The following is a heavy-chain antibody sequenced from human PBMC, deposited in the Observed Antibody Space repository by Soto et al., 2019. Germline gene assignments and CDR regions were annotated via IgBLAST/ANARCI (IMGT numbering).Heavy chain of an antibody. D-gene: IGHD6-13*01. CDR3: ARDKGSSWYWSDP. J-gene: IGHJ5*02. CDR1: GYTFTGYY. CDR2: INPNSGGT. V-gene: IGHV1-2*02. Sequence: ASVKVSCKASGYTFTGYYMHWVRQAPGQGLEWMGWINPNSGGTNYAQKFQGRVTMTRDTSISTAYMELSRLRSDDTAVYYCARDKGSSWYWSDPWGQGTLVTVSS.